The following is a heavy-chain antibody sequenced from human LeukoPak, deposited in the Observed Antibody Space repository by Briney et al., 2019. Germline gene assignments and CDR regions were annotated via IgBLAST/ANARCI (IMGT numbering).Heavy chain of an antibody. Sequence: SETLSLTCTVSGGSISSGSYYWSWIRQPAGQGLEWIGRIYTSGSTNYNPSLKSRATISVDTSKNQFSLKLSSVTAADTAVYYCARVPPYDFWSGYKKDAFDIWGQGTMVTVSS. V-gene: IGHV4-61*02. CDR2: IYTSGST. D-gene: IGHD3-3*01. CDR1: GGSISSGSYY. J-gene: IGHJ3*02. CDR3: ARVPPYDFWSGYKKDAFDI.